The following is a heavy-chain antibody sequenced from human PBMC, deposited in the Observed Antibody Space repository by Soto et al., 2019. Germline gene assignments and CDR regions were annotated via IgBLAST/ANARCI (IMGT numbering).Heavy chain of an antibody. CDR3: AKDRGVGATTEYYFDY. D-gene: IGHD1-26*01. CDR2: ISYDGSNK. CDR1: GVTFSSYG. V-gene: IGHV3-30*18. Sequence: GGSLRLSGAASGVTFSSYGMPWVRQAPVKGLEWVAVISYDGSNKYYADSVKGRFTISRDNSKNTLYLQMNSLRAEDTAVYYCAKDRGVGATTEYYFDYWGQGTLVTVSS. J-gene: IGHJ4*02.